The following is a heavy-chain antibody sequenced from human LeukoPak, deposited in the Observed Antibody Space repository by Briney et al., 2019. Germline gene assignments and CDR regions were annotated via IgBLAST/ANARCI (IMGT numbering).Heavy chain of an antibody. CDR2: IYTSGST. Sequence: SETLSLTCTVSGGSISSGSYYWSWIRQPAGKGLEWIGRIYTSGSTNYNPSLKSRVTISVDTSKNQFSLKLSSVTAADTAVYYCARARSYYDILTGYSDWFDPWGQGTLVTVSS. V-gene: IGHV4-61*02. D-gene: IGHD3-9*01. CDR3: ARARSYYDILTGYSDWFDP. CDR1: GGSISSGSYY. J-gene: IGHJ5*02.